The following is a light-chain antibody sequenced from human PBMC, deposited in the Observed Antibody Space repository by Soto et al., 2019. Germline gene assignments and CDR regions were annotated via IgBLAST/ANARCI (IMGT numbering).Light chain of an antibody. CDR2: SAS. J-gene: IGKJ1*01. CDR3: QQYNKWPPWK. Sequence: EIVMTQSPATLSVSPGERATLSCRASQSVSINLAWYQQRPGQAPRLLMYSASTRATGIPARFSGSGSGTEFTLTISNLQSEDSAVYYCQQYNKWPPWKFGQGTKV. V-gene: IGKV3-15*01. CDR1: QSVSIN.